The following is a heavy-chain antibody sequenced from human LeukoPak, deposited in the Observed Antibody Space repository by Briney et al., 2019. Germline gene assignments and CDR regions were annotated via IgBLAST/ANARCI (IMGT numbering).Heavy chain of an antibody. V-gene: IGHV1-46*01. CDR3: ARVAYSSSWLTTPNDY. D-gene: IGHD6-13*01. CDR2: INPNGGGT. J-gene: IGHJ4*02. CDR1: GYTFTSYY. Sequence: ASVKVSCKASGYTFTSYYIHWVRQAPGQGLVWLGLINPNGGGTNYAQKFQGRVTMTRDTSTSTVYMELSSLRSEDTAVYYCARVAYSSSWLTTPNDYWGQGTLVTVSS.